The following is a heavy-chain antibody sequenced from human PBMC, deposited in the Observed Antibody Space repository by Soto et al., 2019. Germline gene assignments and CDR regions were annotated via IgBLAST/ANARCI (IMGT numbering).Heavy chain of an antibody. CDR2: IDPSDSYT. Sequence: GESLKISCHGSGYSFTIYWIIWVRQMPGKGLEWMGRIDPSDSYTNYSPSFQGHVTISADKSISTAYVQWSSLKASDTAMYFCARSYSSGWYWDYWGQGTLVTVSS. CDR3: ARSYSSGWYWDY. D-gene: IGHD6-19*01. CDR1: GYSFTIYW. V-gene: IGHV5-10-1*01. J-gene: IGHJ4*02.